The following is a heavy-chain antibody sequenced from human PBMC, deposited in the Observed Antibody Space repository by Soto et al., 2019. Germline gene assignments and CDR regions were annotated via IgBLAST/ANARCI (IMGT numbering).Heavy chain of an antibody. CDR2: IYYSGST. D-gene: IGHD6-13*01. Sequence: QVQLQESGPGLVKPSQTLSLTCTVSGGSISSGGYYWSWIRQHPGKGLEWIGYIYYSGSTYYNPSLKSRVTISVDTSKNQFSLKLSSVTAADTAVYYCARDPDPDIAAAEGVGYWGQGTLVTVSS. J-gene: IGHJ4*02. CDR3: ARDPDPDIAAAEGVGY. CDR1: GGSISSGGYY. V-gene: IGHV4-31*03.